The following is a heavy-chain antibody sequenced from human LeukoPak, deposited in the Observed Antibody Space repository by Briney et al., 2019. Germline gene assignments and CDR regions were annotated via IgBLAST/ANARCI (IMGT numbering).Heavy chain of an antibody. J-gene: IGHJ4*02. D-gene: IGHD4-17*01. CDR1: GYTFTDHY. V-gene: IGHV1-2*04. Sequence: ASLKVSCKASGYTFTDHYMHWVRQAPGQGLEWMGWINPKTGGTHYAQNFQGSVTMTRDTSTSTAYLDLSRLGSDDTPVYFCARGSSDYYVPDYWGQGTLVTVSS. CDR2: INPKTGGT. CDR3: ARGSSDYYVPDY.